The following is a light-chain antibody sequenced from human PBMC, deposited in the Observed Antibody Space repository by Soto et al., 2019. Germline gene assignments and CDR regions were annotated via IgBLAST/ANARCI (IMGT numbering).Light chain of an antibody. CDR2: EVS. V-gene: IGLV2-14*01. CDR1: ISDVGTYNY. J-gene: IGLJ1*01. CDR3: TSYTRDTALV. Sequence: QGSRTLPASVSGSPGQSITIACTGTISDVGTYNYVSWYQHHPGKAPKLIIYEVSKRPSGVSNRFSGSTSGSTASLTISGLQAEDEADYHCTSYTRDTALVFGTGTKVTVL.